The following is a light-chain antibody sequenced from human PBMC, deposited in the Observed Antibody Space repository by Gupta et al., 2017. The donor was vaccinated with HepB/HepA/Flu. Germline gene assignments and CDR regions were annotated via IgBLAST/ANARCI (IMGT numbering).Light chain of an antibody. CDR3: SSYTSTSTRV. J-gene: IGLJ3*02. CDR1: SDDVGTYKY. CDR2: DVS. Sequence: QSALTQPASVSGSPGQSITISCTGTSDDVGTYKYVSWYQQHPGKAPKLIIYDVSNRPAGVSNRFSGSKSGNTAYLTISGLKAEDEADYYCSSYTSTSTRVFGGGTKLTVL. V-gene: IGLV2-14*03.